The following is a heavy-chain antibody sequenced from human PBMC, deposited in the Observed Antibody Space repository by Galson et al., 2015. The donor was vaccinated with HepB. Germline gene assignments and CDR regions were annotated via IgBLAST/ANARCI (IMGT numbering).Heavy chain of an antibody. J-gene: IGHJ6*03. CDR2: IRDKANSYAT. Sequence: SLRLSCAASGFTFSGSAIHWVRQASGKGLEWVGRIRDKANSYATAYAASAKGRFTISRDDSKNTAYLQMNSLKTEDTAVYYCIRPYCSSTSCYSMDVWGKGTTVTVSS. D-gene: IGHD2-2*01. CDR3: IRPYCSSTSCYSMDV. V-gene: IGHV3-73*01. CDR1: GFTFSGSA.